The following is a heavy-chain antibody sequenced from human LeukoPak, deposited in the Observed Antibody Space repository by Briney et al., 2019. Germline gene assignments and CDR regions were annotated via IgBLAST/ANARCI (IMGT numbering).Heavy chain of an antibody. J-gene: IGHJ1*01. V-gene: IGHV4-59*01. CDR3: ARALSGTYGLFQH. Sequence: PSETLSLTCTVSGGSISNYYWSWIRQPPGKGLEWIGYIYYSGSTYYNPSLRSRVTISVDTSKNQFSLNLNSVTAADAAVYYCARALSGTYGLFQHWGQGTLDTVSS. CDR2: IYYSGST. D-gene: IGHD1-26*01. CDR1: GGSISNYY.